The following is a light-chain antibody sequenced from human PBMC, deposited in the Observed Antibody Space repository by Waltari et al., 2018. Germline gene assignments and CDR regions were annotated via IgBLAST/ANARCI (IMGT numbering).Light chain of an antibody. CDR2: YAS. Sequence: SYVLTPTPSVSLAPGQTAIITCGGDNNESKSVHWYQLQSGQAPVLVMFYASDRPPGIPDRFSGSNSGNTATLTISRVEDDDEADYFCQVWDDSNNSGVFGGGTKLTVL. CDR3: QVWDDSNNSGV. CDR1: NNESKS. J-gene: IGLJ2*01. V-gene: IGLV3-21*04.